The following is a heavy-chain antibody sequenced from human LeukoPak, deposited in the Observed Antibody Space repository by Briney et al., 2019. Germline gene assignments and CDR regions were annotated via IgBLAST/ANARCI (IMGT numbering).Heavy chain of an antibody. V-gene: IGHV3-33*01. D-gene: IGHD5-12*01. J-gene: IGHJ4*02. CDR2: IWYDGSNK. Sequence: GSLRLSCAASGFTFSSYGMHWVRQAPGKGLEWVAVIWYDGSNKYYADSVKGRFTISRDNSKNTLYLQMNSLRAVDTAVYYCARDGYSGYDFAYWGQGTLVTVSS. CDR3: ARDGYSGYDFAY. CDR1: GFTFSSYG.